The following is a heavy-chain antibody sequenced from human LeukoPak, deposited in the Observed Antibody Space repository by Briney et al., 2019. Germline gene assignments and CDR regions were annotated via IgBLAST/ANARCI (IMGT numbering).Heavy chain of an antibody. CDR2: MNPNGGST. CDR3: ARVTLYYDSSGYDSYYYHMDV. J-gene: IGHJ6*03. D-gene: IGHD3-22*01. V-gene: IGHV1-8*01. Sequence: GASVKISCKPSGYTFTSYDINWVRQATGQGLEWMGWMNPNGGSTGYAQNFQGRVTMTRNTSISTAYMELSSLRSEDTAVYYCARVTLYYDSSGYDSYYYHMDVWGKGTTVTVSS. CDR1: GYTFTSYD.